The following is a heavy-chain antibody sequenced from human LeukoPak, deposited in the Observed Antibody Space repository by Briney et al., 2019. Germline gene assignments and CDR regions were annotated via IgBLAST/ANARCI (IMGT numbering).Heavy chain of an antibody. V-gene: IGHV1-18*01. CDR3: ARNGITGTPDAYDI. J-gene: IGHJ3*02. CDR1: GYTFTSYG. Sequence: GASVKVSCKASGYTFTSYGISWVRQAPGQELEWMGWISAYNGKTSYAQKLQGRVTMTTDTSTTTAYMELRSLRSDDTAVYYCARNGITGTPDAYDIWGQGTMVTVSS. D-gene: IGHD1-20*01. CDR2: ISAYNGKT.